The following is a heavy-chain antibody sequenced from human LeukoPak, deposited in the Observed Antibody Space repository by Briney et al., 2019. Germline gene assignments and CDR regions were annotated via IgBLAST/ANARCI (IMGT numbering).Heavy chain of an antibody. D-gene: IGHD3-22*01. CDR3: ARNRDYYDNSGYYLFDS. J-gene: IGHJ4*02. CDR1: GDTFSSYA. V-gene: IGHV1-69*04. CDR2: IIPILGIT. Sequence: SVKVSCKASGDTFSSYAVSWVRQAPGQGLEWMGRIIPILGITNYAQKFQGRVTITADKSTSTAYMELSSLRSEDTAVYYCARNRDYYDNSGYYLFDSWGQGTLVTASS.